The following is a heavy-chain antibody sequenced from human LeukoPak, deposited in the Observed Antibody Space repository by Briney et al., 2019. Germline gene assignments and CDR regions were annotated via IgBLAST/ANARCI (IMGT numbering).Heavy chain of an antibody. CDR2: ISGSGGST. CDR1: GFTFSSYT. Sequence: GGSLRLSCAASGFTFSSYTMSWVRQAPGKGLEWVSAISGSGGSTYYADSVKGRFTISRDNSKNTLYLQMNSLRAEDTAVYYCAKSRMNYYYYGMDVWGQGTTVTVSS. J-gene: IGHJ6*02. CDR3: AKSRMNYYYYGMDV. D-gene: IGHD2-8*01. V-gene: IGHV3-23*01.